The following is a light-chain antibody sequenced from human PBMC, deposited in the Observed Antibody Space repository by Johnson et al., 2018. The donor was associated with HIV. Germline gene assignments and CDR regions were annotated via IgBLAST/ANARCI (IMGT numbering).Light chain of an antibody. CDR2: DSV. Sequence: QSVLTQPPSVSAAPGQTVTISCSGTSSNIGNNYVSWYQQVPGEAPKLLIYDSVKRPSGIPDRFSGSKSGTSATLGITGLQTGDEADYYCGTWDNSLSANVFGTGTKVTVL. CDR3: GTWDNSLSANV. V-gene: IGLV1-51*01. CDR1: SSNIGNNY. J-gene: IGLJ1*01.